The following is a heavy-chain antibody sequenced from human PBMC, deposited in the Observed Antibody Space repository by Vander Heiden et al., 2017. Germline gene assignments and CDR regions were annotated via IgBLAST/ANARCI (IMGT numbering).Heavy chain of an antibody. Sequence: EVQLLESGGAVVQAGGSLRLSWAASGFAFDDYTMRWVRQAPGKGLEWVSLISWDDGSTYYADSVRGRFTISRDNSKNSLYLQMNSLRTEDIALYYCAKDIATSGYFDYCGQGTLGTVSS. V-gene: IGHV3-43*01. J-gene: IGHJ4*02. CDR1: GFAFDDYT. CDR3: AKDIATSGYFDY. CDR2: ISWDDGST. D-gene: IGHD3-3*01.